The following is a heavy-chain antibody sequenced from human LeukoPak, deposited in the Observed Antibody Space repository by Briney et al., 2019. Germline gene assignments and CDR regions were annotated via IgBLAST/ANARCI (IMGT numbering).Heavy chain of an antibody. Sequence: GGSLTPSCAAYAFIASDNYISWTRPPPWEGLGWGSVIYSGGATFYADSVKGRFTISRDNSKSTVHLQMNSLRAEDTAVYYCASGGKYCTGGACYGDWGQGTLVTVSS. CDR3: ASGGKYCTGGACYGD. CDR1: AFIASDNY. CDR2: IYSGGAT. V-gene: IGHV3-53*01. D-gene: IGHD2-8*02. J-gene: IGHJ4*02.